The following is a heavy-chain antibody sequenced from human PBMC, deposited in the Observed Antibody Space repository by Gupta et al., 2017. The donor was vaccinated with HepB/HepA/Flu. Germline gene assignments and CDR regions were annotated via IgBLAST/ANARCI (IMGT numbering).Heavy chain of an antibody. CDR2: INHSGST. CDR3: ARDNWKGYSYGHNYYYYYMDV. Sequence: QVQLQQWGAGLLKPSETLSLTCAVYGGSFSGYYWSWTRQPPGKGLEWIGEINHSGSTNYNPSLKSRVTISVDTSKNQFSLKLSSVTAADTAVYYCARDNWKGYSYGHNYYYYYMDVWGKGTTVTVSS. V-gene: IGHV4-34*01. D-gene: IGHD5-18*01. J-gene: IGHJ6*03. CDR1: GGSFSGYY.